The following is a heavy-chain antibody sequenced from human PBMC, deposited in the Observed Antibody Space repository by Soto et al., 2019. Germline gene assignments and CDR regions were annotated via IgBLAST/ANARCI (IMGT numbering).Heavy chain of an antibody. V-gene: IGHV1-69*08. CDR1: GGTFSSYT. J-gene: IGHJ1*01. D-gene: IGHD4-17*01. Sequence: QVQLVQSGAEVKKPGSSVKVSCKASGGTFSSYTISWVRQAPGQGLEWMGRIIPILGIANYAQKFQGRVTITADKSTSTAYMELSSLRSEDTAVYYGARDLGDYGSNSEYFQHWGQGTLVTVSS. CDR3: ARDLGDYGSNSEYFQH. CDR2: IIPILGIA.